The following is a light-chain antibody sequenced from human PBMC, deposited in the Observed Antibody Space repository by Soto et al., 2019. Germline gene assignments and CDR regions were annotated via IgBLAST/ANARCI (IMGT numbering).Light chain of an antibody. CDR1: QTTNNY. Sequence: DIHMTQSASSLSASVGYRVTITCRASQTTNNYLNWYQLKPGKAPKIMIYAASTLQTGVPSRFTGSGYGTDFNLTIISLQTEDYATYFCQQSYSMPYAFGPGTKVDIK. V-gene: IGKV1-39*01. J-gene: IGKJ2*01. CDR2: AAS. CDR3: QQSYSMPYA.